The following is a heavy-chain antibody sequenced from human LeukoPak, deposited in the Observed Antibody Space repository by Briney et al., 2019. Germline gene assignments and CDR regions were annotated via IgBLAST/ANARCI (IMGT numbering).Heavy chain of an antibody. V-gene: IGHV5-51*01. D-gene: IGHD3-22*01. CDR1: GYSFTSYW. Sequence: GESLKISCKGSGYSFTSYWIGWVRQMPGKGLEWMGINYPGDSDTRYSPSFQGQVTISADKSISTAYLQWSSLKASDTAMYYCAIRGYYYDSSGSDGFDPWGQGTLVTVSS. CDR2: NYPGDSDT. CDR3: AIRGYYYDSSGSDGFDP. J-gene: IGHJ5*02.